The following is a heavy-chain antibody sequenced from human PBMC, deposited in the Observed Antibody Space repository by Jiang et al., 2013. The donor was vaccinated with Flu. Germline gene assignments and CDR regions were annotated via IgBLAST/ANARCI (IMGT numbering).Heavy chain of an antibody. V-gene: IGHV6-1*01. D-gene: IGHD3-3*01. CDR3: ARAYYDFWSGHYYYYGMDV. CDR2: TYYRSKWYN. Sequence: GLVKPSQTLSLTCAISGDSVSSNSAAWNWIRQSPSRGLEWLGRTYYRSKWYNDYAVSVKSRITINPDTSKNQFSLQLNSVTPEDTAVYYCARAYYDFWSGHYYYYGMDVWGQGTTVTV. CDR1: GDSVSSNSAA. J-gene: IGHJ6*02.